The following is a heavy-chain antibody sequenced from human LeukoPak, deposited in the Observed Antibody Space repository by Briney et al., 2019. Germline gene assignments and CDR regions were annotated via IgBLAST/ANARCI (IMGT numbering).Heavy chain of an antibody. D-gene: IGHD3-22*01. V-gene: IGHV3-15*01. Sequence: GGSLRLSCAASGFTFSNAWMSWVRQAPGKGLEWVGRIKSKTDGGTTDYAAPVKGRFTISRDDSKNTLYLQMNRLKTEDTAVYYCTGEYYYDSSGYYYFDYWGQGTLVTVSS. CDR1: GFTFSNAW. CDR3: TGEYYYDSSGYYYFDY. J-gene: IGHJ4*02. CDR2: IKSKTDGGTT.